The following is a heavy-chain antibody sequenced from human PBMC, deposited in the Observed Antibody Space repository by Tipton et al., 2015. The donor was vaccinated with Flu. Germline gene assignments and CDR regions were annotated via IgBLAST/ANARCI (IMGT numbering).Heavy chain of an antibody. D-gene: IGHD3-10*01. J-gene: IGHJ6*02. Sequence: SLRLSCKGSGFTFGDYGISWVRQAPGKGLEWIGFIRSNPYGGTREYAASVKERFTISRDDSESIAYLQMNRLKLGDTAVYYCTRDTHSLEYYYGSGMAGLSMDVWGQGTTVTVS. V-gene: IGHV3-49*04. CDR2: IRSNPYGGTR. CDR3: TRDTHSLEYYYGSGMAGLSMDV. CDR1: GFTFGDYG.